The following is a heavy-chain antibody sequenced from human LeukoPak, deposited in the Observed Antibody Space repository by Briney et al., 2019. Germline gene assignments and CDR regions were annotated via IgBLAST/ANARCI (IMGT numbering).Heavy chain of an antibody. Sequence: PSETLSLTCTVSGYSISSGYYWGWIRQPPGKGLEWIGSIYHSGSTYYNPSLKSRVTISVDTSKNQFSLKLSSVTAADTAVYYCARQIGSGSYYFDYWGQGTLVTVSS. V-gene: IGHV4-38-2*02. J-gene: IGHJ4*02. CDR2: IYHSGST. CDR1: GYSISSGYY. CDR3: ARQIGSGSYYFDY. D-gene: IGHD3-10*01.